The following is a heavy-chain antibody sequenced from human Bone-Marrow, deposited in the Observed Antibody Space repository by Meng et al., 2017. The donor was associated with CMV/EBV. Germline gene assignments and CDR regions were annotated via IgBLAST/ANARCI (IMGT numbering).Heavy chain of an antibody. D-gene: IGHD3-3*01. CDR3: ARSVLRFLEWELCFDY. Sequence: SEPLSLTCAVYGGSFSGYYWSWIRQPPGKGLEWIGEINHSGSTNYNPSLKSRVTISVDTSKNQFSLKLSSVTAADTAVYYCARSVLRFLEWELCFDYWGQGTLVTVSS. J-gene: IGHJ4*02. CDR2: INHSGST. CDR1: GGSFSGYY. V-gene: IGHV4-34*01.